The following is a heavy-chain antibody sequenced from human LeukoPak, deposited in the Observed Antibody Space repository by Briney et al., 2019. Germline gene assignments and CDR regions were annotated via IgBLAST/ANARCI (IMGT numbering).Heavy chain of an antibody. CDR2: TYYRSKWYN. CDR1: GDYVSSNRAA. J-gene: IGHJ6*02. CDR3: ARDYYYGMDV. V-gene: IGHV6-1*01. Sequence: SQTLSLTCAISGDYVSSNRAAWNWIRQSPSRGLEWVGRTYYRSKWYNEYVVSVKSQISIHPDQSKNQFSLQLNYVTPEGTAMYYCARDYYYGMDVWAQGTTVTVSS.